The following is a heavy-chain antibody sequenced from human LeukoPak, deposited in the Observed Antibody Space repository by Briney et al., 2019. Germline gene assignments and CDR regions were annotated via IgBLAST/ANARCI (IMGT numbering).Heavy chain of an antibody. CDR1: GYTFTGYY. J-gene: IGHJ6*03. D-gene: IGHD3-10*01. CDR3: ARGMDYYGSGSYVGYYYYYMDV. CDR2: INPNSGGT. Sequence: ASVKVSCKASGYTFTGYYMHWVRQAPGQGLEWMGWINPNSGGTNSAQKFQGRVTMTRDTSISTAYMELRSLRSDDTAVYYCARGMDYYGSGSYVGYYYYYMDVWGKGTTVTISS. V-gene: IGHV1-2*02.